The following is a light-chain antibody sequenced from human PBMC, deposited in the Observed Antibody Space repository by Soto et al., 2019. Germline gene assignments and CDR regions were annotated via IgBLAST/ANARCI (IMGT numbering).Light chain of an antibody. CDR1: SSDVGTYNY. CDR3: TSYTSSSTLV. V-gene: IGLV2-14*01. CDR2: DVS. Sequence: QSALTQPASVSGSPGQSITISCTGTSSDVGTYNYVSWYQQHAGKVPKLMIYDVSNRPSGVSDRFSGSKSGNTASLTISGLQAEDEADYYCTSYTSSSTLVFFGGTKLTVL. J-gene: IGLJ2*01.